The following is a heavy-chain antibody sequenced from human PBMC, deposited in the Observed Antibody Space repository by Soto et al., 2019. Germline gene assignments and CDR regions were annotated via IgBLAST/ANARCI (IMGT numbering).Heavy chain of an antibody. CDR1: GSTFTTYG. V-gene: IGHV3-33*01. CDR3: ARSPYYSNFAY. CDR2: IWYDGSNK. J-gene: IGHJ4*02. Sequence: YLTPSCPPHGSTFTTYGMHWGRPAPAKGLEWVAVIWYDGSNKYYADSVKGRFTISRDNSKNTLYLQMNSLRAEDTGVDYCARSPYYSNFAYWGQGTLVTVSS. D-gene: IGHD4-4*01.